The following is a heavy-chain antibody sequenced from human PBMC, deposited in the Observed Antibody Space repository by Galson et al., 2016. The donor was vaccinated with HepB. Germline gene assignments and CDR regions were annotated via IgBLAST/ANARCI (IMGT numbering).Heavy chain of an antibody. Sequence: QSGAEVKKPGESLRISCKGSGYAFSDYWINWVRQMPGKGLEWMGRINPSDSYTDYSPSFQGHVTIFLDKAITTAYLQWSSLKASDTAIYYWARRDQGDSWGQGTLVTVSS. CDR1: GYAFSDYW. CDR3: ARRDQGDS. V-gene: IGHV5-10-1*01. J-gene: IGHJ4*02. CDR2: INPSDSYT.